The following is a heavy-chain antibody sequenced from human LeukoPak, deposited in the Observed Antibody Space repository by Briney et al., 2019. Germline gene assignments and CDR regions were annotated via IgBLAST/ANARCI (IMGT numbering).Heavy chain of an antibody. D-gene: IGHD2-21*02. Sequence: PGGSLRLSCAASGFTFSTYSMNWVRQAPGKGLEWVSSISSSSTYIYYADSVKGRFTISRDNAKNSLFLQMNSLRAEDTAVYYCARSSTGTAPRDHWGQGTLVTVSS. J-gene: IGHJ4*02. CDR3: ARSSTGTAPRDH. CDR2: ISSSSTYI. V-gene: IGHV3-21*01. CDR1: GFTFSTYS.